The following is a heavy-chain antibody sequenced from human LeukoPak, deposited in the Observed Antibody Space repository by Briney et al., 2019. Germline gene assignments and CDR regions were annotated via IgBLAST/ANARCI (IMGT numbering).Heavy chain of an antibody. Sequence: GGSLRLSCAASGFTFSSYWMHWVRQAPGKGPVWVARTNRDGSSTAYADSVKGRFTISKDNAKNTLYLLMNSLRAEDTAVYYCARDSVEWYIFDYWGQGSLVTVSS. CDR3: ARDSVEWYIFDY. J-gene: IGHJ4*02. V-gene: IGHV3-74*01. CDR1: GFTFSSYW. CDR2: TNRDGSST. D-gene: IGHD3-3*01.